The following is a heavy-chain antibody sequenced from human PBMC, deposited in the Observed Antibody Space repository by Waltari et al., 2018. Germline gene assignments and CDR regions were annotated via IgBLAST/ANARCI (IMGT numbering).Heavy chain of an antibody. CDR2: IIPIFGTA. J-gene: IGHJ4*02. V-gene: IGHV1-69*01. CDR3: ARDEAAAAGFDY. CDR1: GGTFSSYA. Sequence: QVQLVQSGAEVKQPGSSVKVSCKASGGTFSSYAISWLRQAPGQGLEWMGGIIPIFGTANYAQKFQGRVTITADESTSTAYMELSSLRSEDTAVYYCARDEAAAAGFDYWGQGTLVTVSS. D-gene: IGHD6-13*01.